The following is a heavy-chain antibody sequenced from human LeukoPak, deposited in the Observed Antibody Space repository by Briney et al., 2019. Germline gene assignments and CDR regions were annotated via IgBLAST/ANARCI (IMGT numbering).Heavy chain of an antibody. D-gene: IGHD6-25*01. CDR2: IYYSGST. V-gene: IGHV4-31*03. CDR1: GDSITTGGYY. CDR3: ARARTSGLNWFDP. Sequence: SETLSLTCTVSGDSITTGGYYWSWIRQHPGKGLEWIGYIYYSGSTYYNPSLKSRVTISVDTSKNQFSLKLSSVTAADTAVYYCARARTSGLNWFDPWGQGTLVTVSS. J-gene: IGHJ5*02.